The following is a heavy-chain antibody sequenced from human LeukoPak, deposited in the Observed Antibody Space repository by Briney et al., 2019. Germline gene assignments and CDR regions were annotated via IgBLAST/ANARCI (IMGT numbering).Heavy chain of an antibody. CDR1: GFTFSSYA. CDR3: AREEYCGGDCLPYFDY. CDR2: ISYDGSNK. D-gene: IGHD2-21*02. Sequence: GGSLRLSCAASGFTFSSYAMHWVRQAPGKGLEWVAVISYDGSNKYYADSVKGRFTISRDNSKNTLYLQMNSLRPDDTAVYYCAREEYCGGDCLPYFDYWGQGTLVTVSS. J-gene: IGHJ4*02. V-gene: IGHV3-30*04.